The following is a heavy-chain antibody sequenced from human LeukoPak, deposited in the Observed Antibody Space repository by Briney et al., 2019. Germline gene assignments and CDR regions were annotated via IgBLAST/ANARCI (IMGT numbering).Heavy chain of an antibody. Sequence: GSLRLSXXASGFTXSNYWMTWVRQAPGKGLEWVANVNQDGSERYYVNSVRGRFTISRDNAKNSLDLQMNSLRAEDTALYFCAKANAMDVWGQGTTVTVSS. V-gene: IGHV3-7*01. CDR2: VNQDGSER. CDR1: GFTXSNYW. J-gene: IGHJ6*02. CDR3: AKANAMDV.